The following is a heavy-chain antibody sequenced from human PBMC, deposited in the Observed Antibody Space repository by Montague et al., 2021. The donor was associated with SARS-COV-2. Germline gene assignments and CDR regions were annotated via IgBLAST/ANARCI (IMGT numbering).Heavy chain of an antibody. CDR2: INLTGGT. CDR1: GESISGHF. V-gene: IGHV4-34*01. Sequence: SETLSLTCAVSGESISGHFWCWIRQPPGKGLEWLGEINLTGGTNPAPSLASRLRISMDTSKRQVPLRLTSVTAADTALYFCARGFRVVVRTTRLHKKLYSDGFDVWGRGTMVIVSS. CDR3: ARGFRVVVRTTRLHKKLYSDGFDV. J-gene: IGHJ6*02. D-gene: IGHD2-2*01.